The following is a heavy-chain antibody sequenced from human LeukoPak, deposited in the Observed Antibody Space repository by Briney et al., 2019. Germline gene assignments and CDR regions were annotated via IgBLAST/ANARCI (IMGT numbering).Heavy chain of an antibody. CDR2: ISSSSSYI. CDR1: GFTFSSYS. V-gene: IGHV3-21*01. Sequence: GGSLRLSCAASGFTFSSYSMNWVRQAPGKGLEWVSSISSSSSYIYYADSVKGRFTISRDNAKNSLYLRMNSLRAEDTAVYYCASLAPAGAFDIWGQGTMVTVSS. J-gene: IGHJ3*02. CDR3: ASLAPAGAFDI.